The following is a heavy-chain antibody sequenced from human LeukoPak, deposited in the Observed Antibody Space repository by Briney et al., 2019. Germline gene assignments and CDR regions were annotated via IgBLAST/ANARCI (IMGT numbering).Heavy chain of an antibody. Sequence: GGSLRLSCAASGFTFSSYAMSWVRQAPGKGLEWVSAIISSGGSTYYADSVKGRFTISRDNSKNTLYLQMNSLRAEDTAVYYCAKAPTTVTTRYYYMDVWGKGTTVTVSS. D-gene: IGHD4-11*01. CDR1: GFTFSSYA. CDR2: IISSGGST. V-gene: IGHV3-23*01. CDR3: AKAPTTVTTRYYYMDV. J-gene: IGHJ6*03.